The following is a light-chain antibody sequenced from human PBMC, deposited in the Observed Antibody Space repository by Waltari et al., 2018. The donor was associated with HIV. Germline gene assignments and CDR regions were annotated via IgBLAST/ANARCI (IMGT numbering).Light chain of an antibody. V-gene: IGLV8-61*01. J-gene: IGLJ3*02. CDR1: PGSASTTSY. CDR2: STN. Sequence: QTVVTQEPSFSVSPGGTVTLTCGLSPGSASTTSYPSWYQQTPGQAPRTLIYSTNTRSSGVPDRFSGSILGNRAALTITGAQADDESDYYCVLYMGSGIWVFGGGTKLTVL. CDR3: VLYMGSGIWV.